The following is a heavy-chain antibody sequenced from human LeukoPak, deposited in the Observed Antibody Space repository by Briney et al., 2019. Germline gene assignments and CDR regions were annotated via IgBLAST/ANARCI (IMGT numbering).Heavy chain of an antibody. CDR3: ARGDPAVAAHPQPGDGGYYFDY. J-gene: IGHJ4*02. V-gene: IGHV1-69*01. CDR1: GGTFSSYA. Sequence: GSSVKVSCKASGGTFSSYAISWVRQAPGQGLEWMGGIIPIFGTANYAQKFQGRVTITADESTSTAYMELSSLRSEDTAVYYCARGDPAVAAHPQPGDGGYYFDYWGQGTLVTVSS. D-gene: IGHD6-19*01. CDR2: IIPIFGTA.